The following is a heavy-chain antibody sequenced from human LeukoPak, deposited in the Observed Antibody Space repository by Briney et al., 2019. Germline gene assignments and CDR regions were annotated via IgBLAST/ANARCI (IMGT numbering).Heavy chain of an antibody. CDR3: ARGSGDYRIFDY. D-gene: IGHD4-17*01. Sequence: TSETLSLTSAVSGGSVSSGYYYWSWIRQPAGKGLEWIGRAYTSGSTIYNPSLKSRVTISLDTSKNQFSLKLSSVTAADTAVYYCARGSGDYRIFDYWGQGTLVTVSS. V-gene: IGHV4-61*02. CDR1: GGSVSSGYYY. J-gene: IGHJ4*02. CDR2: AYTSGST.